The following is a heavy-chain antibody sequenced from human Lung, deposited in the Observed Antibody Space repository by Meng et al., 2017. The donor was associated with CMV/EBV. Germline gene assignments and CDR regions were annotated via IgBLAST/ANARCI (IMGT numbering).Heavy chain of an antibody. V-gene: IGHV4-38-2*02. Sequence: SETLSLXCTVSGYSISSGYYWCWIRQPPGKGLEWIGSIYHSGSTYYNPSLKSRVTISVDTSKNQFSLKVSSVTAADTAVYHCARASSTVCWFDPWGQGTLVXVSS. CDR2: IYHSGST. CDR1: GYSISSGYY. J-gene: IGHJ5*02. D-gene: IGHD4-11*01. CDR3: ARASSTVCWFDP.